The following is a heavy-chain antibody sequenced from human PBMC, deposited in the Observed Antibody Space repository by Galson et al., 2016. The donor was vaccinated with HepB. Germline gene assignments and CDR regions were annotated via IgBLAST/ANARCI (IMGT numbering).Heavy chain of an antibody. CDR2: INPSSGAA. Sequence: SVKVSCKASECTFTNHYLNWVRQAPGQGLEWMGIINPSSGAATYAQNFQGRVTMTRDTSTSTVYMELSSLKSEDTAVYYCARDEGRPYFEYWGQGTLVTVSS. CDR3: ARDEGRPYFEY. V-gene: IGHV1-46*01. D-gene: IGHD6-6*01. J-gene: IGHJ4*02. CDR1: ECTFTNHY.